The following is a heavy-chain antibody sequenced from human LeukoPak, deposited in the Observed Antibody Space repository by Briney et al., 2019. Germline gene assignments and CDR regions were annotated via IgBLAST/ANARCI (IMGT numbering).Heavy chain of an antibody. CDR1: GYTFTSYG. J-gene: IGHJ5*02. V-gene: IGHV1-69*06. D-gene: IGHD3-22*01. CDR3: ARKVPNDSSGYYYRGQFDP. Sequence: ASVKVSCKAAGYTFTSYGISWVRQAPGQGLEWMGGIIPIFGTANYAQKFQGRVTITADKSTSTAYMELSSLRSEDTAVYYCARKVPNDSSGYYYRGQFDPWGQGTLVTVSS. CDR2: IIPIFGTA.